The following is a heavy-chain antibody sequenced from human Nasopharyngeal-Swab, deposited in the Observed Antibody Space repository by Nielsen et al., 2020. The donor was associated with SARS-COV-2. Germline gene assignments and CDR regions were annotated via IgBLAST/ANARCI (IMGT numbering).Heavy chain of an antibody. J-gene: IGHJ4*02. V-gene: IGHV3-74*01. D-gene: IGHD3-9*01. CDR3: GSVFEI. CDR1: EFTLRNHW. Sequence: GGSLRLSCTPSEFTLRNHWMHWVRLTPGKGLVWVSGIDFDGSNTFYADSVKGRFTISRDNGENTLSLQMNSLRDEDTGVYYCGSVFEIWGQGVLVTVSS. CDR2: IDFDGSNT.